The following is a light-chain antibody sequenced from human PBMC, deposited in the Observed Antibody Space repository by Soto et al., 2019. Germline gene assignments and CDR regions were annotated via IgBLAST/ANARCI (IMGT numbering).Light chain of an antibody. CDR3: QQYGSSPGYT. CDR2: AAS. Sequence: ENVLTQSPSTLSLSPGEGATLSCRASQSVSGSYLAWYQHKPGQAPRLLIYAASSRATGIPDRFSGSGSGIDFTLTISRLEPEDFAVYYCQQYGSSPGYTFGQGTKLEIK. V-gene: IGKV3-20*01. J-gene: IGKJ2*01. CDR1: QSVSGSY.